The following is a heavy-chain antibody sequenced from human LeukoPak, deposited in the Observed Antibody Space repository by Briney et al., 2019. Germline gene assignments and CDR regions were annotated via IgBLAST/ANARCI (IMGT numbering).Heavy chain of an antibody. Sequence: GGSLRLSCAASGLTFSSYWMSWVRQAPGKGLEWVANIKQDGSEKYYVDSVKGRFTISRDNAKNSLYLQMNSLRAEDTAVYYCARDLPYYDSTEDYFDYWGQGTLVTVSS. CDR3: ARDLPYYDSTEDYFDY. J-gene: IGHJ4*02. CDR2: IKQDGSEK. V-gene: IGHV3-7*01. D-gene: IGHD3-22*01. CDR1: GLTFSSYW.